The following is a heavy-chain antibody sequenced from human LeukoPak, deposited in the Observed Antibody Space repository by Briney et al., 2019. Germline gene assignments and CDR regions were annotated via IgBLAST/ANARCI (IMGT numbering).Heavy chain of an antibody. D-gene: IGHD3-10*01. CDR2: ISYDGSNK. Sequence: PGGSLRLSCAASGFTFSSYAMLWVRQAPGKGLEWVAVISYDGSNKYYADSVKGRFTISRDNSKNTLYLQMNSLRAEDTAVYYCARGHVSTDYITMVRGVKGSGSDYWGQGTLVTVSS. CDR1: GFTFSSYA. J-gene: IGHJ4*02. V-gene: IGHV3-30-3*01. CDR3: ARGHVSTDYITMVRGVKGSGSDY.